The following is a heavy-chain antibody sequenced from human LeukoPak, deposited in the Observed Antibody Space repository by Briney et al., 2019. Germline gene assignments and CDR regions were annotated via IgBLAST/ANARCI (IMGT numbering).Heavy chain of an antibody. Sequence: SETLSLTCTVSGGSISSYYWSWIRQPPGKGLEWIGYIYYSGSTNYNPSLKSRVTISVDTSKNQFSLKLSSVTAADTAVYYCASLPTAYSYGRAFDYWGQGTLVTVSS. D-gene: IGHD5-18*01. V-gene: IGHV4-59*08. CDR2: IYYSGST. CDR1: GGSISSYY. J-gene: IGHJ4*02. CDR3: ASLPTAYSYGRAFDY.